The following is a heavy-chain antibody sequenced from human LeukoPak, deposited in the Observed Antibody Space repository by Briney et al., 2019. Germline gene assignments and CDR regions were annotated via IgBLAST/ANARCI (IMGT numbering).Heavy chain of an antibody. CDR2: ISYDGSNK. CDR1: GFTFSSYA. V-gene: IGHV3-30*18. Sequence: LAGGSLRLSCAASGFTFSSYAMHWVRQAPGKGLEWVAVISYDGSNKYYADSVKGRFTISRDNSKNTLYLQMNSLRAEDTAVYYCAKLLPRDGYNYFDYWGQGTLVTVSS. J-gene: IGHJ4*02. D-gene: IGHD5-24*01. CDR3: AKLLPRDGYNYFDY.